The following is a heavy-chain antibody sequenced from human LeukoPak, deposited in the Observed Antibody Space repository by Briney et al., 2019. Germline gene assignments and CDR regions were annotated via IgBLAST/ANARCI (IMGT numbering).Heavy chain of an antibody. CDR1: GGSFSGYY. J-gene: IGHJ4*02. Sequence: PSETLSLTCAVYGGSFSGYYWSWIRQPPGKGLEWIGEINHSGSTNYNPSLKSRVTISVDTSKNQFSLKLSSVTAADTAVYYCARAPPYGPLDYWGQGTLVTVSS. CDR2: INHSGST. V-gene: IGHV4-34*01. CDR3: ARAPPYGPLDY. D-gene: IGHD3-10*01.